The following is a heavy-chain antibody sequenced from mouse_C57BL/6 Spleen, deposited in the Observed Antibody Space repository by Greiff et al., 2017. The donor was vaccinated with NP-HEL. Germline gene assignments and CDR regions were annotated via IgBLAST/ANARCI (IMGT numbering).Heavy chain of an antibody. CDR2: IYPRSGNP. J-gene: IGHJ4*01. CDR3: ARLDYGSSPYYYAMDY. V-gene: IGHV1-81*01. Sequence: QVQLQQSGAELARPGASVKLSCKASGYTFTSYGISWVKQRTGQGLEWIGEIYPRSGNPYYNEKFKGKATLTADKSSSTASMELRSLTSEDSAVYFCARLDYGSSPYYYAMDYWGQGTSVTVSS. D-gene: IGHD1-1*01. CDR1: GYTFTSYG.